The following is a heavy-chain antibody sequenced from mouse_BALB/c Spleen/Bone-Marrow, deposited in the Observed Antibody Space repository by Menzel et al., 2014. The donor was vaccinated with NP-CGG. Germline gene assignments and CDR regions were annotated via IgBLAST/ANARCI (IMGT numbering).Heavy chain of an antibody. CDR1: GFTFSDYY. CDR2: ISDGGSCT. J-gene: IGHJ4*01. Sequence: EVKVVESGGGLVKPGGSLKLSCAASGFTFSDYYMYWVRQTPEKRLEWVATISDGGSCTYYPDSVKGRFTISRDNAKNNLYLRMSSLKSEDTAMYYCARDALYRYDGGYAMDYWGQGTSVSVSS. CDR3: ARDALYRYDGGYAMDY. V-gene: IGHV5-4*02. D-gene: IGHD2-14*01.